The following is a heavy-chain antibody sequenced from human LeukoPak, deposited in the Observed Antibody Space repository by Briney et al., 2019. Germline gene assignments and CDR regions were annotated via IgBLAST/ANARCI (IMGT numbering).Heavy chain of an antibody. CDR3: AKVRGTYSSGYFFAY. D-gene: IGHD6-19*01. CDR2: ISWNSGYI. CDR1: GFTFDNYA. V-gene: IGHV3-9*01. Sequence: GGSLRLSCAASGFTFDNYAVHWVRQAPGKGLEWLSIISWNSGYIGYADSVKGRFTISRDNAKKSLDLQMNSLRAEDTAFYYCAKVRGTYSSGYFFAYWGERTLVTVSS. J-gene: IGHJ4*02.